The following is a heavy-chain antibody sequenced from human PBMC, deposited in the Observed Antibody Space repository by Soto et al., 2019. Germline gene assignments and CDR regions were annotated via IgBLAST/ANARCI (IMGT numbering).Heavy chain of an antibody. V-gene: IGHV3-21*01. CDR3: SREVQPVVRREYDY. CDR2: ISSSDST. Sequence: EVQVVESGGGLVKPGGSLRLSCAVSGFTFSTCTMNWVRQAPGKGLEWVASISSSDSTYYADSVEGRCTISRDNARNSLYLQMRSLRAEDTAVYYCSREVQPVVRREYDYWGHGTLVTVSS. D-gene: IGHD1-1*01. J-gene: IGHJ4*01. CDR1: GFTFSTCT.